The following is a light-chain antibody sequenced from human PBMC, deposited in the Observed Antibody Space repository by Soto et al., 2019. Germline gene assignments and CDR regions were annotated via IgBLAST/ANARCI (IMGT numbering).Light chain of an antibody. CDR1: QSVSSSY. V-gene: IGKV3-20*01. CDR3: QQYDNFPQT. J-gene: IGKJ1*01. CDR2: GAS. Sequence: EIVLTQSPGTLSLSPGERATLSCRASQSVSSSYLAWYQQKPGQAPRLLIYGASIRAAGISDRFSGSASGTDFTLTIRRLEPEDFAIYYCQQYDNFPQTFGQGTRVDIK.